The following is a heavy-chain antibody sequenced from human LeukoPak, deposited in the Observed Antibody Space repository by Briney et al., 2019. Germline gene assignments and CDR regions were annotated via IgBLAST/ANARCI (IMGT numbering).Heavy chain of an antibody. V-gene: IGHV1-69*13. CDR3: ARDRGELLNDY. Sequence: ASVKVSCKASGGTFSSYAISWVRQAPGQGLEWMGGIIPIFGTANYAQKFQGRVTITADESTSTAHMELSSLRSEDTAVHYCARDRGELLNDYWGQGTLVTVSS. CDR2: IIPIFGTA. J-gene: IGHJ4*02. CDR1: GGTFSSYA. D-gene: IGHD1-26*01.